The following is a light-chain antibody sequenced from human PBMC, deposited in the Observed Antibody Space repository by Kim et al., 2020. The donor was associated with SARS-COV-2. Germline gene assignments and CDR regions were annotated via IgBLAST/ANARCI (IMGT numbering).Light chain of an antibody. CDR1: QNINSW. J-gene: IGKJ2*01. CDR2: DAT. CDR3: QQYSSYSYS. V-gene: IGKV1-5*01. Sequence: ASVGDTVTITCRASQNINSWLAWYQQKPGKAPKFLIYDATDLRSGVPSRFRGRGSGTQFTLTISGLQPDDFATYYCQQYSSYSYSFGQGTKLEIK.